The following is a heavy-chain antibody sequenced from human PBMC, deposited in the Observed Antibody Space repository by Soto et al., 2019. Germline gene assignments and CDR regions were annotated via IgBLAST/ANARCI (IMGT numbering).Heavy chain of an antibody. CDR1: GGSISSSSYY. CDR2: IYYSGST. J-gene: IGHJ4*02. CDR3: ARIEGDSSSWYYFDY. Sequence: NPSETLSLTCTVSGGSISSSSYYWVWIRQPPGKGLEWIGSIYYSGSTYYNPSLKSRVTISVDTSKNQFSLKLSSVTAADTAVYYCARIEGDSSSWYYFDYWGQGTLVTVSS. V-gene: IGHV4-39*01. D-gene: IGHD6-13*01.